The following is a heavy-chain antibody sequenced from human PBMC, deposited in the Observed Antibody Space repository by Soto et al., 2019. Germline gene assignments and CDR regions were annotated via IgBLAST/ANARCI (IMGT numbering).Heavy chain of an antibody. CDR2: IIPIFGTA. D-gene: IGHD2-15*01. V-gene: IGHV1-69*05. J-gene: IGHJ6*02. CDR3: ARHPGGRGYYYGMDV. CDR1: GGTFSSYT. Sequence: ASVKVSCKASGGTFSSYTISWVRQAPGQGLEWMGGIIPIFGTANYAQKFQGRVTITTDESTSTAYMELSSLRSEDTAVYYCARHPGGRGYYYGMDVWGQGTTVTVSS.